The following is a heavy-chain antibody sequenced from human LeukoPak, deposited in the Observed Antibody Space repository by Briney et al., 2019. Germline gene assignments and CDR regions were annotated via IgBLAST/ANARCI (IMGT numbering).Heavy chain of an antibody. CDR3: ARDGARWPLPFDY. D-gene: IGHD1-26*01. CDR1: GYTFTSYD. V-gene: IGHV1-8*01. J-gene: IGHJ4*02. Sequence: ASVKVSCKASGYTFTSYDINWVRQATGQGLEWMGWMNPNSGNTGYAQKFQGRVTMTRNTSISTAYMELRSLRSDDTAVYYCARDGARWPLPFDYWGQGTLVTVSS. CDR2: MNPNSGNT.